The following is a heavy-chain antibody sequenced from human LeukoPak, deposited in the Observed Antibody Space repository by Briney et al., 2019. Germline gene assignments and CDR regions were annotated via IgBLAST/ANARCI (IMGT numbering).Heavy chain of an antibody. D-gene: IGHD3-3*01. CDR2: IYYSGST. Sequence: SETLSLTCTVSGGSISSGDYYWRWIRQPPGKGLEWIGYIYYSGSTYYNPSLKSRVTISVDTSKNQFSLKLSSVTAADTAVYYCARDLVYDFWSGCIDYWGQGTLVTVSS. CDR3: ARDLVYDFWSGCIDY. V-gene: IGHV4-30-4*08. CDR1: GGSISSGDYY. J-gene: IGHJ4*02.